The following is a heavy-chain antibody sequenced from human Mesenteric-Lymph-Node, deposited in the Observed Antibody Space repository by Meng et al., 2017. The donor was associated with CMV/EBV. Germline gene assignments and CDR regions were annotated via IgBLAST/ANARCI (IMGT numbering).Heavy chain of an antibody. V-gene: IGHV3-30-3*01. CDR2: ISYDGSNK. J-gene: IGHJ4*02. CDR3: ARIRYCSSTSCWYYFDY. CDR1: FTFSDYA. D-gene: IGHD2-2*01. Sequence: FTFSDYAMHWVRQAPGKGLEWVAVISYDGSNKYYADSVKGRFTISRDNSKNTLYLQMNSLRAEDTAVYYCARIRYCSSTSCWYYFDYWGQGTLVTVSS.